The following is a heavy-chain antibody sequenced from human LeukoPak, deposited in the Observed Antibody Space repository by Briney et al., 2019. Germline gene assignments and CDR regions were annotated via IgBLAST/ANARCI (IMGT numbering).Heavy chain of an antibody. J-gene: IGHJ3*02. CDR2: INPNSGGT. D-gene: IGHD6-13*01. CDR1: GYTFTGYY. V-gene: IGHV1-2*02. CDR3: ARDNAGYSSSWYTHGAFDI. Sequence: GASVKVSYKASGYTFTGYYMHWVRQAPGQGLEWMGWINPNSGGTNYAQKFQGRVTMTRDTSISTAYMELSRLRSDDTAVYYCARDNAGYSSSWYTHGAFDIWGQGTMVTVSS.